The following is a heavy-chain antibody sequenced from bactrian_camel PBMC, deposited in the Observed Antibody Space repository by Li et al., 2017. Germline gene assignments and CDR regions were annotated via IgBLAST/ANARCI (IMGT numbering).Heavy chain of an antibody. J-gene: IGHJ4*01. D-gene: IGHD2*01. CDR3: TTFYLLYEYND. Sequence: VQLVESGGGLVQPGGSLRLSCAASGFTFSSNAMSWVRQAPGKGPEWVSTVNSSGGSTYYADSVKGRFTISRDNAKNTVYLQLNSLKSEDTARYYCTTFYLLYEYNDWGQGTQVTVS. V-gene: IGHV3S31*01. CDR2: VNSSGGST. CDR1: GFTFSSNA.